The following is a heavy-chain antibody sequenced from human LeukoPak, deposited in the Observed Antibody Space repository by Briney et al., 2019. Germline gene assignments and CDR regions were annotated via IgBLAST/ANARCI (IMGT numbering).Heavy chain of an antibody. J-gene: IGHJ4*02. CDR3: ARESGKFDY. Sequence: GGSLRLSCVASGLPIADFAMHWVRQAPGKGLEWVSLISGDGVSTFYADSVKGRFSISRDNSKNSLSLEMNSLRTEDTAMYYCARESGKFDYWGQGALVAVSS. CDR1: GLPIADFA. CDR2: ISGDGVST. V-gene: IGHV3-43*02.